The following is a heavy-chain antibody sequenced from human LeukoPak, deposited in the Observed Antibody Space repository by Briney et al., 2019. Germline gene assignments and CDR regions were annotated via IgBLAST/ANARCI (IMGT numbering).Heavy chain of an antibody. CDR1: GGSFGGYY. CDR3: ARPVWGSYRGFDY. Sequence: SETLSLTCAVYGGSFGGYYWSWIRQPPGKGLEWIGGINHSGSTNYNPSLKSRVTISVDTSKNQFSLKLSSVTAADTAVYYCARPVWGSYRGFDYWGQGTLVTVSS. V-gene: IGHV4-34*01. D-gene: IGHD3-16*02. CDR2: INHSGST. J-gene: IGHJ4*02.